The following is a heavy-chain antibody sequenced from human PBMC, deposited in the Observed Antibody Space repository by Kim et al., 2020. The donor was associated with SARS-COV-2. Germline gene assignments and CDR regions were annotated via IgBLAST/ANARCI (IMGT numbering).Heavy chain of an antibody. V-gene: IGHV3-66*01. CDR3: ARAPGSPKHFDI. Sequence: YYADSVKGRFTISRDNSKNTLYLQMNSLRAEDTAVYYCARAPGSPKHFDIWGQGTMVTVSS. J-gene: IGHJ3*02. D-gene: IGHD6-13*01.